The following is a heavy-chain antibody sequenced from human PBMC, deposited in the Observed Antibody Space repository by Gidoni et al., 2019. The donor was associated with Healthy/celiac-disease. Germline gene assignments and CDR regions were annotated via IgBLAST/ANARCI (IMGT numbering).Heavy chain of an antibody. Sequence: QVQLVQSGSEVNKPGSSVKVSCKASGGTFSSYAISWVRQAPGQGLEWMGGIIPIFGTANSAQKSQGRVTITGDKSTSTAYMEMSRLGSEEKGVYYSARRGGTVAYEGNDAFDICGQGTMVTVSS. V-gene: IGHV1-69*06. CDR1: GGTFSSYA. CDR3: ARRGGTVAYEGNDAFDI. J-gene: IGHJ3*02. CDR2: IIPIFGTA. D-gene: IGHD4-17*01.